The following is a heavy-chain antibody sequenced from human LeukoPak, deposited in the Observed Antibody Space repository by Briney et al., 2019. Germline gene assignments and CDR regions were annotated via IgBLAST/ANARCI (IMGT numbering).Heavy chain of an antibody. V-gene: IGHV1-46*01. Sequence: GASVKVSCKASGYTFTRYYLHWVRQAPGQGLEWMGIINPSGGSTRYAQKFQGRVTMTRDTSTSTVYMESKSLRSEDTAIYYCARDGTPEYDHIWGRPQLYWGQGSLVIVSS. J-gene: IGHJ4*02. CDR3: ARDGTPEYDHIWGRPQLY. D-gene: IGHD3-16*01. CDR2: INPSGGST. CDR1: GYTFTRYY.